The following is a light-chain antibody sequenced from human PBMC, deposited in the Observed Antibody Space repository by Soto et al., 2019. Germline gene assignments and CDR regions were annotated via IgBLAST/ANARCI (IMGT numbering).Light chain of an antibody. CDR3: QQYNTWTWT. CDR2: GAS. Sequence: EIVLTQSPGTLSLSPGERATLSCRASQSVSSSYLAWYQQKPGQAPRLLIYGASSRATGIPDRFSGSGSGTDFTLTINSLQSEDFAIYYCQQYNTWTWTFGQGTKVDIK. CDR1: QSVSSSY. V-gene: IGKV3-20*01. J-gene: IGKJ1*01.